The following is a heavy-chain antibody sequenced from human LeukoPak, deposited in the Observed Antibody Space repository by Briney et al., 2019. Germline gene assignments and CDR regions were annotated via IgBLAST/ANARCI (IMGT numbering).Heavy chain of an antibody. D-gene: IGHD2-15*01. CDR1: GGSISSSSYY. Sequence: SETLSLTCTVSGGSISSSSYYWGWIRQPPGKGLEWIVSIYYSGSTYYNPSLKRQITITVDRSKNQFSLKLSSVTAADTAVYYCARNLLGSDTFDFWGQGTMVTVSS. CDR3: ARNLLGSDTFDF. J-gene: IGHJ3*01. V-gene: IGHV4-39*07. CDR2: IYYSGST.